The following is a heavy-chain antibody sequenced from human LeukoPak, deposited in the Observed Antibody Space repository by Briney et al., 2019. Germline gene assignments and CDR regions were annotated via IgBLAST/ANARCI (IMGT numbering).Heavy chain of an antibody. Sequence: SETLSLTCTVSGGSISSSSYCWGWIRQPPGKGLEWIGSIYYSGSTYYNPSLKSRVTISVDTSKNQFSLKLSSVTAADTAVYYCARHPRSSSWYRGGWFDPWGQGTLVTVSS. V-gene: IGHV4-39*01. CDR1: GGSISSSSYC. J-gene: IGHJ5*02. D-gene: IGHD6-13*01. CDR3: ARHPRSSSWYRGGWFDP. CDR2: IYYSGST.